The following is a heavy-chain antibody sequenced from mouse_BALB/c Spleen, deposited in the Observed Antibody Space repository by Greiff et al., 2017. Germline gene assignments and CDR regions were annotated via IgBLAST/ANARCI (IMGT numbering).Heavy chain of an antibody. CDR3: ARADPIYYGSHYAMDY. CDR1: GFTFSSYA. Sequence: EVNVVESGGGLVKPGGSLKLSCAASGFTFSSYAMSWVRQTPEKRLEWVASISSGGSTYYPDSVKGRFTISRDNARNILYLQMSSLRSEDTAMYYCARADPIYYGSHYAMDYWGQGTSVTVSS. CDR2: ISSGGST. V-gene: IGHV5-6-5*01. D-gene: IGHD2-1*01. J-gene: IGHJ4*01.